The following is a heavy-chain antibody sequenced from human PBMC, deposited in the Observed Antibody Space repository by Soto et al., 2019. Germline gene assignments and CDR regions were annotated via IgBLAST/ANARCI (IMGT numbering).Heavy chain of an antibody. J-gene: IGHJ6*02. Sequence: GGSLRLSCAASGFTVSSNYMSWVRQAPGKGLEWVSVIYSGGSTYYADSVKGRFTISRDNSKNTLYLQMNSLRAEDTAVYYCARGGWDFWSGTYGMDVWGQGTTVTVSS. CDR3: ARGGWDFWSGTYGMDV. CDR1: GFTVSSNY. CDR2: IYSGGST. V-gene: IGHV3-66*01. D-gene: IGHD3-3*01.